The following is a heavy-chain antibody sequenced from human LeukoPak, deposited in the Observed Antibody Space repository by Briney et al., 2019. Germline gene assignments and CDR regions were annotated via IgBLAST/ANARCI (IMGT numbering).Heavy chain of an antibody. V-gene: IGHV4-59*08. J-gene: IGHJ4*02. Sequence: SETLSLTCTVSGGSISDSYWSWIRQPPGKGLEWIGKIHDSGITNYNPSLKSRVAISIDTSKNQFSLNLSSVTAADTAVYYCARLSLHCSGGSCYRGAFDSWGQGTLVTVSS. CDR2: IHDSGIT. CDR3: ARLSLHCSGGSCYRGAFDS. CDR1: GGSISDSY. D-gene: IGHD2-15*01.